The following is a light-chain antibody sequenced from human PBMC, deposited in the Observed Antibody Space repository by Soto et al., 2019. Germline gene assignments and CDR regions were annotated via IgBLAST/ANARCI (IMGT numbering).Light chain of an antibody. CDR3: QEYDGAPPIT. V-gene: IGKV3D-15*01. J-gene: IGKJ5*01. Sequence: EIVMTQSPGTLSVCPGERATLSCRASQSVSDNLAWYQQKPGQAPRLLIYGASIRDTGIPARFSGSGSGTDFTLTISRLEPEDFAVYYCQEYDGAPPITFGLGTRLEIK. CDR1: QSVSDN. CDR2: GAS.